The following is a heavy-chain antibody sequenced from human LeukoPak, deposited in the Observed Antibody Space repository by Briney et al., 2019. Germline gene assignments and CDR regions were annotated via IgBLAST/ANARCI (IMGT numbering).Heavy chain of an antibody. CDR1: GGTFSSYA. D-gene: IGHD3-3*01. CDR2: IIPIFGTA. Sequence: ASVKVSCKASGGTFSSYAISWVRQAPGQGLEWMGGIIPIFGTANYAQKFQGRVTITTDESTSTAHMELSSLRSEDTAVYYCARDYFDYDFWSGYSYYYYYYMDVWGKGTTVTVSS. J-gene: IGHJ6*03. CDR3: ARDYFDYDFWSGYSYYYYYYMDV. V-gene: IGHV1-69*05.